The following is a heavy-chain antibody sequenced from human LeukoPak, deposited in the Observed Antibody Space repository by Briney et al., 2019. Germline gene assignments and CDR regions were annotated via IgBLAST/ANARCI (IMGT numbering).Heavy chain of an antibody. CDR1: GYTLTELS. J-gene: IGHJ4*02. D-gene: IGHD3-3*01. V-gene: IGHV1-24*01. CDR3: ATAGYDFWSGSDY. CDR2: FDPEDGET. Sequence: SVKASCKVSGYTLTELSMHWVRQAPGKGLEWMGGFDPEDGETIYAQKFQGRVTMTEDTSTDTAYMELSSLRSEDTAVYYCATAGYDFWSGSDYWGQGTLVTVSS.